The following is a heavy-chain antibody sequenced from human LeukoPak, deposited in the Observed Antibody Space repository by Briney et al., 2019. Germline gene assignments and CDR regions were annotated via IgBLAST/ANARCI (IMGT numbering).Heavy chain of an antibody. Sequence: PGGSLRLSCAASGFTFSSYAMSWVRQAPGKGLEWVSAISGSGGSTYYADSVKGRFTISRDNSKNTLYLQMNSLRAEDTAVYYCAKDHRGVAAAGKDFDYWGQGTLVTVSS. D-gene: IGHD6-13*01. CDR2: ISGSGGST. CDR1: GFTFSSYA. V-gene: IGHV3-23*01. J-gene: IGHJ4*02. CDR3: AKDHRGVAAAGKDFDY.